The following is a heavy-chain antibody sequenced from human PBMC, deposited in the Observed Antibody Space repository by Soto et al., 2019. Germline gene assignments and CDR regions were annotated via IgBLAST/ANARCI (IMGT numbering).Heavy chain of an antibody. J-gene: IGHJ6*02. CDR3: ASRGSSWYWGNYYYGMDV. CDR1: GYTFTSYG. Sequence: QVQLVQSGAEVKKPGASVKVSCKASGYTFTSYGISWVRQAPGQGLEWMGWISAYNGNTNYAQKLQGRVTMTTDTATSTAYMELRCLRSDDTAVYYCASRGSSWYWGNYYYGMDVWGQGTTVTVSS. D-gene: IGHD6-13*01. V-gene: IGHV1-18*01. CDR2: ISAYNGNT.